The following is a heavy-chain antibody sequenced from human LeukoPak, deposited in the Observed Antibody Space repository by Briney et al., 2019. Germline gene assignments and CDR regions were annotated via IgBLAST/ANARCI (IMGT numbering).Heavy chain of an antibody. D-gene: IGHD1-20*01. CDR3: TTAGISGSRWYYYGMDV. CDR2: IKSKPDGETT. Sequence: GGSLRLSCAASGLTFTNAWMSWVRQAPRKGLEWVGLIKSKPDGETTDYAAPVKGRFTISRDDSKNTLYLQMSSLKTEDTALYYCTTAGISGSRWYYYGMDVRGQGATVTVSS. V-gene: IGHV3-15*01. J-gene: IGHJ6*02. CDR1: GLTFTNAW.